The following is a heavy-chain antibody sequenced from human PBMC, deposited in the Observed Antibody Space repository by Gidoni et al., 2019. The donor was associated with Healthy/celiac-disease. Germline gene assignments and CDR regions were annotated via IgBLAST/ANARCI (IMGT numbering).Heavy chain of an antibody. D-gene: IGHD5-12*01. CDR3: ARERFRDGYNQEYYFDY. CDR2: IYTSGST. J-gene: IGHJ4*02. Sequence: QVQLQESGPGLVKPSQTLSLTCTVSGGSISSGSYYWSWIRQPAGKGLEWIGRIYTSGSTNYNPSLKSRVTISVDTSKNQFSLKLSSVTAADTAVYYCARERFRDGYNQEYYFDYWGQGTLVTVSS. CDR1: GGSISSGSYY. V-gene: IGHV4-61*02.